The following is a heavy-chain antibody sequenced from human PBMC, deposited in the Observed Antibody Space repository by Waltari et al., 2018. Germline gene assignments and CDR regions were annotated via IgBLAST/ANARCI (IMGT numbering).Heavy chain of an antibody. CDR3: ARGGDLDYYYYYYGMDV. D-gene: IGHD3-16*01. J-gene: IGHJ6*02. Sequence: QVHLQASGPGLVKPSETLSLTCPVSGGSISSYYLSWIRQPAGKGLEWIGRIYTSGSTNYNPTLKSRLTMSVDTSKNQFSLKLSSVTAADTAVYYCARGGDLDYYYYYYGMDVWGQGTTVTVSS. CDR1: GGSISSYY. CDR2: IYTSGST. V-gene: IGHV4-4*07.